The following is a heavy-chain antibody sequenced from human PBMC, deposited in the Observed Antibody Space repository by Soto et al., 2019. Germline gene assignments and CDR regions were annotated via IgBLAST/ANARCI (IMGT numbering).Heavy chain of an antibody. CDR3: VRAAGYSGNDYVYDYGMDV. CDR1: GFTFRNYG. CDR2: VWYDGGNK. D-gene: IGHD5-12*01. V-gene: IGHV3-33*01. J-gene: IGHJ6*02. Sequence: QVQLVESGGGVVQPGRSLRLSCAASGFTFRNYGMHWVRQAPAKGLEWVALVWYDGGNKNYVDSVKGRFTISRDNSKNTLYLQMNSLRDEDTAVYYCVRAAGYSGNDYVYDYGMDVWGQGTTVTVS.